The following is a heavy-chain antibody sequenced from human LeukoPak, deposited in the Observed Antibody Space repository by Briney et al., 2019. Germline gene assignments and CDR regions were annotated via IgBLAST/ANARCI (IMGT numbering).Heavy chain of an antibody. V-gene: IGHV3-21*01. CDR1: GFTFSSYS. Sequence: PGGSPRLSCAASGFTFSSYSMNWVRQAPGKGLEWVSSISSSSSYIYYADSVKGRFTISRDNAKNSLYLQMNSLRAEDTAVYYCARGYCSGGSCYFNTFDYWGQGTLVTVSS. CDR2: ISSSSSYI. CDR3: ARGYCSGGSCYFNTFDY. J-gene: IGHJ4*02. D-gene: IGHD2-15*01.